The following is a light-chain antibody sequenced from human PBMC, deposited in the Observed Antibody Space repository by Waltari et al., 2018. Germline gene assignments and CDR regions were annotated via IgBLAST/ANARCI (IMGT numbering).Light chain of an antibody. CDR1: SSDVGGYNL. V-gene: IGLV2-23*01. CDR2: QGN. Sequence: QSALTQPASVSGSPGQSIPISCTGTSSDVGGYNLVSWYQQHPGKAPKLIIYQGNKGPCGVAHRFSGSKSGNTAALTSSGLQAEDEADYYCCSFAGSTTWVFGGGTTLTVL. J-gene: IGLJ3*02. CDR3: CSFAGSTTWV.